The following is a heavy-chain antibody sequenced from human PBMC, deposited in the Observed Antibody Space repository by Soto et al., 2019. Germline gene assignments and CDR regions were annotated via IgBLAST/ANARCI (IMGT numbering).Heavy chain of an antibody. CDR2: IYYSGST. CDR3: ARGVVAGTFWFDP. V-gene: IGHV4-59*01. J-gene: IGHJ5*02. Sequence: PSETLSLTCSVSGGSISSYYWSWIRQPPGKGLEWIGYIYYSGSTNYNPSLKSRVTISVDTSKNQFSLKLSSVTAADTAVYYCARGVVAGTFWFDPWGQGTLVTVSS. CDR1: GGSISSYY. D-gene: IGHD6-19*01.